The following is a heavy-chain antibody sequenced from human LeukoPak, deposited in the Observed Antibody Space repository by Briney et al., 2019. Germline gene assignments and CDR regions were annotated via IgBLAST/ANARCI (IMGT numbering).Heavy chain of an antibody. CDR2: ISSSSSYI. Sequence: GGSLRLSCAASGFTFSSYSMNWVRQAPGKGLEWVSSISSSSSYIYYADSVKGRFTISRDNAKNSLYLQMNGLRAEDTAVYYCARDHGEKIFDYWGQGTLVTVSS. CDR3: ARDHGEKIFDY. V-gene: IGHV3-21*01. J-gene: IGHJ4*02. D-gene: IGHD3-10*01. CDR1: GFTFSSYS.